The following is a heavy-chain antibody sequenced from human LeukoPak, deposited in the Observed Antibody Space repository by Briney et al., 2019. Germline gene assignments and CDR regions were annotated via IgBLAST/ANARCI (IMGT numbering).Heavy chain of an antibody. D-gene: IGHD5-18*01. J-gene: IGHJ4*02. CDR2: ISGSGGST. V-gene: IGHV3-23*01. Sequence: PGGSLRLSCAASGFTFSSYAMSWVRQAPGKGLEWVSAISGSGGSTYYADSVKGRFTISRGNSKNTLYLQMNSLRAEDTAVYYCAKQKAAMADGPIDYWGQGTLVTVSS. CDR3: AKQKAAMADGPIDY. CDR1: GFTFSSYA.